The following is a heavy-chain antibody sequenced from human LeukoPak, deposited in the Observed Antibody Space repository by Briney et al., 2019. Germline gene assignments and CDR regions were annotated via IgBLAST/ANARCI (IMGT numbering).Heavy chain of an antibody. J-gene: IGHJ3*02. D-gene: IGHD1-20*01. CDR3: ARHITDPQTNGYAFDI. CDR1: GGSISSYY. V-gene: IGHV4-59*08. CDR2: IYYSGST. Sequence: PSETLSLTCTVSGGSISSYYWSWIRQPPGKGLEWIGYIYYSGSTNYNPSLKSRVTISVDTSKNQFSLKLSSVTAADTAVYYCARHITDPQTNGYAFDIWGQGTMVTVSS.